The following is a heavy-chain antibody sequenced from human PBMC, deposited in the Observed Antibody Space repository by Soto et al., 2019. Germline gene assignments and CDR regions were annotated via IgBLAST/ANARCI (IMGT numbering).Heavy chain of an antibody. CDR2: IYPGDSDT. CDR3: ARQSEYSSSSVPTQYYYYGMDV. V-gene: IGHV5-51*01. CDR1: GYSFTSYW. Sequence: GESLKISCKGSGYSFTSYWIGWVRQMPGKGLEWMGIIYPGDSDTRYSPSFQGQVTISADKSISTAYLQWSSLKASDTAMYYCARQSEYSSSSVPTQYYYYGMDVWGQGTTVTVSS. D-gene: IGHD6-6*01. J-gene: IGHJ6*02.